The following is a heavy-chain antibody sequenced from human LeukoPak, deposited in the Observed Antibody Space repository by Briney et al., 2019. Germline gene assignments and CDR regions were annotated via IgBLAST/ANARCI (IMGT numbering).Heavy chain of an antibody. CDR3: AWICTSAVCSLDY. V-gene: IGHV1-18*01. D-gene: IGHD1-26*01. J-gene: IGHJ4*02. CDR1: GYTFTSYA. CDR2: ISPYNGNT. Sequence: GASVKVSCKASGYTFTSYAISWVRQAPGQGLEWMGWISPYNGNTNYAQNLQGRVTLTTDTSTSTAYLELRGLRSDDTAVYYCAWICTSAVCSLDYWGQGTLVTVSS.